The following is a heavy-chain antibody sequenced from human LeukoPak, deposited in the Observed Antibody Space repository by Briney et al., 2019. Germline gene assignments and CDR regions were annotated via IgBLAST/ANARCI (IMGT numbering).Heavy chain of an antibody. V-gene: IGHV3-15*01. CDR1: GFTFSNAW. Sequence: GGSLRLSCAASGFTFSNAWMSWVRQAPGKGLEWVGRIKSKTDGGTTDYAAHVKGRFTISRDDSKNTLYLQMNSLKTEDTAVYYCTTDGRKGSWSGSSYSYYYYMDVWGKGTTVTVSS. J-gene: IGHJ6*03. CDR3: TTDGRKGSWSGSSYSYYYYMDV. CDR2: IKSKTDGGTT. D-gene: IGHD3-10*02.